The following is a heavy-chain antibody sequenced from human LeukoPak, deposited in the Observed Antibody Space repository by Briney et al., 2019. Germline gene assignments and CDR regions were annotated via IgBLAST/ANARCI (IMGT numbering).Heavy chain of an antibody. D-gene: IGHD2-21*02. CDR3: ASYPSRGGDWDY. J-gene: IGHJ4*02. V-gene: IGHV3-30-3*01. CDR1: GFTFSSYA. Sequence: GGSLRLSCAASGFTFSSYAMHWVRQAPGKGLEWVAVISYDGSNKYYADSVKGRFTISRDNSKNTLYLQMNSLRAEDTAVYYCASYPSRGGDWDYWGQGTLVTVSS. CDR2: ISYDGSNK.